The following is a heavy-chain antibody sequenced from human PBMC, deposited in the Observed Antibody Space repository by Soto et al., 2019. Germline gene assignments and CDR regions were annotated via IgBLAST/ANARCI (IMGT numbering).Heavy chain of an antibody. J-gene: IGHJ6*03. V-gene: IGHV3-23*01. D-gene: IGHD4-4*01. CDR2: ISGSGGST. CDR3: ANNVTPTKRVSYYYYMDV. CDR1: VFTFSSYA. Sequence: GGSLRLSCAASVFTFSSYAMSWVRQAPGKGLEWVSAISGSGGSTYYADSVKGRFTISRDNSKNTLYLQMNSLRAEDTAVYYCANNVTPTKRVSYYYYMDVWGKGTTVTVSS.